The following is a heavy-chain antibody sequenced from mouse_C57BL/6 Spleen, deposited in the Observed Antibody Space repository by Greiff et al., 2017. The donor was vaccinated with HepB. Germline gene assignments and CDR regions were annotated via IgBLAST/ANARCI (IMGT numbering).Heavy chain of an antibody. CDR2: IYPGSGST. D-gene: IGHD1-1*01. CDR3: ARGGITTGVRYWYFDV. V-gene: IGHV1-55*01. J-gene: IGHJ1*03. Sequence: QVQLQQPGAELVKPGASVKMSCKASGYTFTSYWITWVKQRPGQGLEWIGDIYPGSGSTNYNEKFKSKATLTVDTSSSTAYRQLSSLTSGDSSVYYCARGGITTGVRYWYFDVWGTGTTVTVSS. CDR1: GYTFTSYW.